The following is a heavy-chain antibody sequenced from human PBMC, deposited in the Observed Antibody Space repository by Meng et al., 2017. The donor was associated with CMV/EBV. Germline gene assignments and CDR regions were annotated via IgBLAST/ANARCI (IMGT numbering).Heavy chain of an antibody. Sequence: GGSLRLSCAACGFTFSTYSMNWVRQAPGKGLEWVSYITSGSSSTYYADSVKGRFSISRDNGKNSLSLHMTSLRGEDTAVYYCARGADYGDPSPRIFDYWGQGTLVTVSS. CDR2: ITSGSSST. CDR1: GFTFSTYS. V-gene: IGHV3-48*04. CDR3: ARGADYGDPSPRIFDY. D-gene: IGHD4/OR15-4a*01. J-gene: IGHJ4*02.